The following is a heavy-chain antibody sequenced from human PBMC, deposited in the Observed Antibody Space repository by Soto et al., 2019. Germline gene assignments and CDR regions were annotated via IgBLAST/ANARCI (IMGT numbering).Heavy chain of an antibody. Sequence: GASVKVSCKASGYTFTSYGISWVRQAPGQGLEWMGWISAYNDNTNYAQKLQGRVTMTTDTSTSTAYMELRSLRSDDTAVYYCARDSGPYVVVIGHAFDIWGQGTMVTVSS. J-gene: IGHJ3*02. V-gene: IGHV1-18*01. CDR2: ISAYNDNT. CDR1: GYTFTSYG. D-gene: IGHD2-21*01. CDR3: ARDSGPYVVVIGHAFDI.